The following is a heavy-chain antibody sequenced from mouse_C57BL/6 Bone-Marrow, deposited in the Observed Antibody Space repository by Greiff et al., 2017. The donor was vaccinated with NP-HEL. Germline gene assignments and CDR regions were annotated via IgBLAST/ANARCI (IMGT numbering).Heavy chain of an antibody. J-gene: IGHJ2*01. D-gene: IGHD2-1*01. CDR3: ARGIIYYGKGTYYFDY. CDR2: FHPYNDDT. V-gene: IGHV1-47*01. CDR1: GYTFTTYP. Sequence: QVQLKESGAELVKPGASVKMSCKASGYTFTTYPIEWMKQNHGKSLEWIGNFHPYNDDTKYNEKFKGKATLTVEKSSSTVYLELSRLTSDDSAVYYCARGIIYYGKGTYYFDYWGQGTTLTVSS.